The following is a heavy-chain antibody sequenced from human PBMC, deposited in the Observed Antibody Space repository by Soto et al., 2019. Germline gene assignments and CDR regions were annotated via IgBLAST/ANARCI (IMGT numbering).Heavy chain of an antibody. CDR3: ARDGRAFSIFGETMDV. V-gene: IGHV1-18*01. J-gene: IGHJ6*02. CDR1: GYTFTNYA. D-gene: IGHD3-3*01. CDR2: ISAYSGDT. Sequence: VASVKVSCKTSGYTFTNYAINWVRQAPGPGLQWMGWISAYSGDTKYAQRFQDRLTVTTDPSTTTAYMELRSLRSDDTAVYYCARDGRAFSIFGETMDVWGQGTTVTVSS.